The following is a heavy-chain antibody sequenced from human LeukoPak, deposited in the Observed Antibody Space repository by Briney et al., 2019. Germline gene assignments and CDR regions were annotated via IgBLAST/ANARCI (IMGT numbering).Heavy chain of an antibody. D-gene: IGHD3-16*01. J-gene: IGHJ5*02. CDR2: VYFDGGT. V-gene: IGHV4-39*07. CDR1: GGSVTSGIYH. Sequence: PSETLSLTCSVSGGSVTSGIYHWGWIRQPPGKGLEWIGSVYFDGGTHYNPSLQSRVTVSIDTSKNQFSLRLSSVTAADTALYYCARDRYYDGRGRFDPWGQGTLVTVSS. CDR3: ARDRYYDGRGRFDP.